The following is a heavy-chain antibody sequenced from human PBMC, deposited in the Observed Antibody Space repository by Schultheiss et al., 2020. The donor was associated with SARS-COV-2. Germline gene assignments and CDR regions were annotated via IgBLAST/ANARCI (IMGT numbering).Heavy chain of an antibody. J-gene: IGHJ6*02. CDR2: IYYSGST. D-gene: IGHD5-12*01. CDR1: GGSFSGYY. Sequence: SETLSLTCAVYGGSFSGYYWSWIRQPAGKGLGWIGYIYYSGSTNYNPSLKSRVTISVDTSKNQFYLKLSSVTAADTAVYYCARDGRGYAYYYGMDVWGQGTTVTVSS. V-gene: IGHV4-59*12. CDR3: ARDGRGYAYYYGMDV.